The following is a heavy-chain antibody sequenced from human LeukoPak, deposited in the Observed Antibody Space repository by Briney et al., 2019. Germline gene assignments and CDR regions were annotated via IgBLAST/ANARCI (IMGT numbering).Heavy chain of an antibody. V-gene: IGHV3-21*01. CDR2: ISSSSNYI. CDR3: ASDGGRGTSWYQTDY. CDR1: GFTFSTNA. J-gene: IGHJ4*02. D-gene: IGHD2-2*01. Sequence: GGSLRLSCAASGFTFSTNAMSWVRQAPGKGLEWVSSISSSSNYIYYADSVRGRFTISRDNAKNSLYLQMNSLRAEDTAVYYCASDGGRGTSWYQTDYWGQGTLVTVSS.